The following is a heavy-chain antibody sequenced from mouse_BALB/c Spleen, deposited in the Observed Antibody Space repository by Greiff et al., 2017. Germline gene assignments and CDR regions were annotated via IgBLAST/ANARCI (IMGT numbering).Heavy chain of an antibody. Sequence: QVQLKESGPGLVAPSQSLSITCTASGFSLTSYGVHWVRQPPGKGLEWLGVIWAGGSTNYNSALMSRLSISKDNSKSQVFLKMNSLQTDDTAMYYCDRDSIYYEAMDCWGQGTSVTVSS. J-gene: IGHJ4*01. CDR1: GFSLTSYG. CDR3: DRDSIYYEAMDC. V-gene: IGHV2-9*02. CDR2: IWAGGST.